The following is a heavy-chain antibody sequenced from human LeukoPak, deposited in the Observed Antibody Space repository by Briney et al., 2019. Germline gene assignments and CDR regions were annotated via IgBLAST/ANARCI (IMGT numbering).Heavy chain of an antibody. Sequence: GGSLRLSCAASGFTFSSYGMSWVRQAPGKGLEWASAISGSGGSTYYADSVKGRFTISRDNSKNTLYLQMNSLRAEDTAVYYCAKDPGYDSSGYYSYWGQGTLVTVSS. CDR1: GFTFSSYG. J-gene: IGHJ4*02. CDR3: AKDPGYDSSGYYSY. V-gene: IGHV3-23*01. CDR2: ISGSGGST. D-gene: IGHD3-22*01.